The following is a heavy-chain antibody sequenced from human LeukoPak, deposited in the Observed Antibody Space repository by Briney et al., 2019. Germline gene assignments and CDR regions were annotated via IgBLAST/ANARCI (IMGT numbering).Heavy chain of an antibody. Sequence: GRSLRLSCAASGFTFSRYPMHWVRQAPGKGLEWVAVVSYDGSIKSYADSVKGRFTISRDNPRNTLYLQMNSLRGEDTAIYYCAAWRGYDSGCFSGPLDYWGQGTLVLVSS. D-gene: IGHD3-10*01. CDR3: AAWRGYDSGCFSGPLDY. CDR1: GFTFSRYP. CDR2: VSYDGSIK. J-gene: IGHJ4*02. V-gene: IGHV3-30-3*01.